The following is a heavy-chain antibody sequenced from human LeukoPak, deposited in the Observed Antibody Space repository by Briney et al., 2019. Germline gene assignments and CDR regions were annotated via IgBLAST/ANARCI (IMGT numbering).Heavy chain of an antibody. CDR2: INSDSGGT. V-gene: IGHV1-2*02. D-gene: IGHD5/OR15-5a*01. Sequence: ASVRVSCKASGYTFTGYYIYWVRQAPGQVLEWMGWINSDSGGTNSAQKFQGRVTMTRDTSISTANMELSSLTSDDTAVYYCARATKVVSGQAAWFDPWGQGTLVTVSS. J-gene: IGHJ5*02. CDR1: GYTFTGYY. CDR3: ARATKVVSGQAAWFDP.